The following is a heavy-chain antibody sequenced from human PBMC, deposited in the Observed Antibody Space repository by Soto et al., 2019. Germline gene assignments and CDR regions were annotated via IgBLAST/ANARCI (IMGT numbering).Heavy chain of an antibody. CDR3: AKSGGPYYSDSSGYLPFDY. V-gene: IGHV3-23*01. CDR1: GFTLSSYA. D-gene: IGHD3-22*01. Sequence: EAQLLESGGGLVQPGGSLRLSCAASGFTLSSYAMSWVRQAPGKGLEWVSAISGSGGSTYYADSVKGRFTISRDNSKNTLYLQMNSLRAEDTAVYYCAKSGGPYYSDSSGYLPFDYWGQGTLVTVSS. J-gene: IGHJ4*02. CDR2: ISGSGGST.